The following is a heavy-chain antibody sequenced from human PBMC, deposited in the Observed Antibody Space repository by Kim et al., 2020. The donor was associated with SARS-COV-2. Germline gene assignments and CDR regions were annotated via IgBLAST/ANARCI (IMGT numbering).Heavy chain of an antibody. Sequence: ASVKVSCKASVYTFIGYYLHWVRQAPGHGLEWMGWINRNNGGTNYAQNFQGRVTMTRDTSISTAFIELSGLRSDDTAVYYCATGNEIDYFNSCGQGTRVT. CDR3: ATGNEIDYFNS. D-gene: IGHD1-1*01. J-gene: IGHJ4*02. CDR1: VYTFIGYY. V-gene: IGHV1-2*02. CDR2: INRNNGGT.